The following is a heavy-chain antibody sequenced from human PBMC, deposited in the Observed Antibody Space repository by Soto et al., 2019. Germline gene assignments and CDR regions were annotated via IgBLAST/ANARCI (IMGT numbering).Heavy chain of an antibody. V-gene: IGHV4-39*01. Sequence: SETLSLTCTVSGGSISSSSYYWGWLRQPPGKGLEWIGSIYYSGGTYYNPSLKSRVTISVDTSKNQFSLRLSSVAAADTAVYYCARSRPYVVRGVIYYYCGMDVWGQGTTVTVSS. CDR2: IYYSGGT. CDR1: GGSISSSSYY. J-gene: IGHJ6*02. CDR3: ARSRPYVVRGVIYYYCGMDV. D-gene: IGHD3-10*01.